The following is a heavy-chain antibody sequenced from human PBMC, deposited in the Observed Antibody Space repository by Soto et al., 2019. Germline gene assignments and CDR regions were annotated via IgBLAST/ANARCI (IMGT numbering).Heavy chain of an antibody. D-gene: IGHD2-15*01. CDR2: ISGSGGST. Sequence: GGSLRLSCAASGFTFSSYAMSWVRQAPGKGLEWVSAISGSGGSTYYADSVKGRFTISRDNSKNTLYLQMNSLRAEDTAVYYCAKLTLDIVVVVAADLYYFDYWGQGTLVTVSS. CDR1: GFTFSSYA. CDR3: AKLTLDIVVVVAADLYYFDY. J-gene: IGHJ4*02. V-gene: IGHV3-23*01.